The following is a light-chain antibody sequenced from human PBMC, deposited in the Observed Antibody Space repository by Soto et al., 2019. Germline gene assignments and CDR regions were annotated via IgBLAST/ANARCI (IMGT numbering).Light chain of an antibody. CDR3: QQYESSPPT. J-gene: IGKJ1*01. V-gene: IGKV3-20*01. CDR1: QSLNRNY. CDR2: GAF. Sequence: EVVLTQSPGTLSLSPGERATLSCRASQSLNRNYLAWYQRKPGQPPRLLMYGAFNRATDIPARFSGNVSGTAFTLTITRLEPEGFAVYYCQQYESSPPTVGQGTKVEF.